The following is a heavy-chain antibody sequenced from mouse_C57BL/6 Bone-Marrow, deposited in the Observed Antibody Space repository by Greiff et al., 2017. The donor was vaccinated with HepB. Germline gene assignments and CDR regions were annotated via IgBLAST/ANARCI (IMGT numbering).Heavy chain of an antibody. J-gene: IGHJ2*01. CDR3: ARSDYHWYFDV. CDR1: GYTFTSYW. D-gene: IGHD2-4*01. Sequence: QVQLQQPGAELVKPGASVKLSCKASGYTFTSYWMHWVKQRPGQGLEWIGMIHPNSGSTNYNEKFKSKATLTVDKPSSTAYMQLSSLTSEDSAVYYCARSDYHWYFDVWGQGTTLTVSS. CDR2: IHPNSGST. V-gene: IGHV1-64*01.